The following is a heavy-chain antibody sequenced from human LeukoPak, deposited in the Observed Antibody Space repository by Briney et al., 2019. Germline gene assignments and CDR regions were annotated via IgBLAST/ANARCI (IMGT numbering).Heavy chain of an antibody. J-gene: IGHJ3*02. D-gene: IGHD1-26*01. CDR2: ISSSSSYI. V-gene: IGHV3-21*01. CDR3: ARWELLDDAFDI. Sequence: PGGSLRLSCAASGFTFSSYSMNWVRQAPGKGLEWVSSISSSSSYIYYADSVKGRFTISRDNAKNSLYLQMNSLRAEDTAVYYCARWELLDDAFDIWGQGTMVTVSS. CDR1: GFTFSSYS.